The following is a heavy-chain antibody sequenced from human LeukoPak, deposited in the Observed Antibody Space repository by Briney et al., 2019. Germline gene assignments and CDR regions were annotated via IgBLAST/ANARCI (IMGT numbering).Heavy chain of an antibody. CDR3: ARESPEGMMATVSYYYYMDV. J-gene: IGHJ6*03. D-gene: IGHD5-24*01. Sequence: ASVKVSCKASGYTFTSYAMNWVRQAPGQGLEWMGWISTNTGNPTYAQGFTGRFVFSLDTSVSTAYLQISSLKAEDTAVYYCARESPEGMMATVSYYYYMDVWGKGTTVTVSS. CDR1: GYTFTSYA. V-gene: IGHV7-4-1*02. CDR2: ISTNTGNP.